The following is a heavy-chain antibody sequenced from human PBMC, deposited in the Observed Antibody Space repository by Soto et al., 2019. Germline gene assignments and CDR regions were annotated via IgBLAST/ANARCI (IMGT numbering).Heavy chain of an antibody. CDR1: GGSISGSSHF. CDR2: IYHSGST. Sequence: SETLSLTCTVSGGSISGSSHFWGWIRQPPGKGLEWIGEIYHSGSTNYNPSLKSRVTISVDTSKNQFSLKLSSVTAADTAVYYCARSNIVARLLDYWGQGTLVTVSS. J-gene: IGHJ4*02. V-gene: IGHV4-39*01. CDR3: ARSNIVARLLDY. D-gene: IGHD5-12*01.